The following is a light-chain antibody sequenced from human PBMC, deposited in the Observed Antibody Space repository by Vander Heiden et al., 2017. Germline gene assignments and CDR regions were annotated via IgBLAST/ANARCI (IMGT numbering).Light chain of an antibody. CDR3: AGWDDSLSGPV. CDR2: GNN. Sequence: QSVLTPPPSASGTPGQRVTLSYSGSSSNTGSNYVYWYQQLPGTAPKLLIFGNNQRPSGVPDRFSGSKSGTSASLAISGLRSEDEADYYCAGWDDSLSGPVFGGGTKLTVL. V-gene: IGLV1-47*02. J-gene: IGLJ2*01. CDR1: SSNTGSNY.